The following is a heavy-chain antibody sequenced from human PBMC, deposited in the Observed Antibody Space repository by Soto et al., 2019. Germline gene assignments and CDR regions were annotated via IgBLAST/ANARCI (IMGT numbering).Heavy chain of an antibody. CDR2: ISYDGSNK. Sequence: GGSLRLSCAASGFTFSSYAMHWVRQAPGKGLEWVAVISYDGSNKYYADSVKGRFTISRDNSKNTLYLQMNSLRAEDTAVYYCARDQDYYGSGSYYNCYFDYWGQGTLVTVSS. D-gene: IGHD3-10*01. CDR3: ARDQDYYGSGSYYNCYFDY. J-gene: IGHJ4*02. V-gene: IGHV3-30-3*01. CDR1: GFTFSSYA.